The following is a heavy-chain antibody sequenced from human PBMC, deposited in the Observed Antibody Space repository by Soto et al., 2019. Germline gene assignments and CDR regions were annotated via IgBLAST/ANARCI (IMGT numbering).Heavy chain of an antibody. D-gene: IGHD5-12*01. V-gene: IGHV4-34*01. CDR3: ARTSGYDYQGKHWFDP. J-gene: IGHJ5*02. CDR1: GGSFSGYY. CDR2: INHSGST. Sequence: SETLSLTCAVYGGSFSGYYWSWIRQPPGKGLEWIGEINHSGSTNYNPSLKSRVTISVDTSKNQFSLKLSSVTAADTAVYYCARTSGYDYQGKHWFDPWGQGTLVTVSS.